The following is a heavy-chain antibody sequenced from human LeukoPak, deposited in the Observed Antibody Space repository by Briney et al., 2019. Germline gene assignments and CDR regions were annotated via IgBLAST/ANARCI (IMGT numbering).Heavy chain of an antibody. D-gene: IGHD4-11*01. J-gene: IGHJ5*02. CDR2: ISGSGGST. CDR1: GFTFSSYA. CDR3: AKLPLQDYRGNWFDP. V-gene: IGHV3-23*01. Sequence: PGGSLRLSCAASGFTFSSYAMSWVRQAPGKGLEWVSAISGSGGSTYYADPVKGRFTISRDNSKNTLYLQMNSLRAEDTAVYYCAKLPLQDYRGNWFDPWGQGTLVTVSS.